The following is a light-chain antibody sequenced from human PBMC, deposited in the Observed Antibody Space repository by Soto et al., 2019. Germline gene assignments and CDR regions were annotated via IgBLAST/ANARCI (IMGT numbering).Light chain of an antibody. V-gene: IGKV4-1*01. CDR2: WAS. Sequence: DFVMTQSPDSLAVSLGERATINCKSSRSVLYSSNNKNYLAWYQQKPGQPPKLLIYWASTRQSGVPDRFSGSGSGTDFTLTISSLQAEDVAVYYCHQYYNTPFTFGPGTKVDIK. CDR1: RSVLYSSNNKNY. CDR3: HQYYNTPFT. J-gene: IGKJ3*01.